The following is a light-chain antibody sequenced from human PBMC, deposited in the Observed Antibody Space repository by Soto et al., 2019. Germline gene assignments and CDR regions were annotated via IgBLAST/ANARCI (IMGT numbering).Light chain of an antibody. V-gene: IGKV1-5*01. CDR3: QQYGR. J-gene: IGKJ1*01. CDR2: DAS. Sequence: DIQMTQSPSTLSASVGDRVTITCRASQSISSWLAWYQQKPGKAPKLLIYDASSLESGVPSRFSGSGSGTEFTVTISSLRPDECATYYCQQYGRVGQRTKVEIK. CDR1: QSISSW.